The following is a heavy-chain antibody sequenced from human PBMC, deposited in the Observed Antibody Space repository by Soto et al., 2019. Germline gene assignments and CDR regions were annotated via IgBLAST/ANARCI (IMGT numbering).Heavy chain of an antibody. J-gene: IGHJ4*02. D-gene: IGHD1-26*01. CDR1: GGSISSYY. CDR3: ARYSGTYYVY. CDR2: ISYSGST. Sequence: QVQLQESGPGLVKPSETLSLTCTVSGGSISSYYWPWIRQPPGKGLEWIGFISYSGSTSYNPSLKSRVTISVDTSKNQFSLRLSSVTAADTAVYFCARYSGTYYVYWGQGTLVTVSS. V-gene: IGHV4-59*01.